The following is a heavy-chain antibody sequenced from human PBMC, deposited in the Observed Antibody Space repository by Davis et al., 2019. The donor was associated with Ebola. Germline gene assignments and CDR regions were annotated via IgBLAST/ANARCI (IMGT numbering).Heavy chain of an antibody. CDR3: ARDGVLLRFLEWSPAGYYYYMDV. CDR1: GYTFTSYY. J-gene: IGHJ6*03. CDR2: INPSGGST. D-gene: IGHD3-3*01. Sequence: ASVKVSCKASGYTFTSYYMHWVRQAPGQGLEWMGIINPSGGSTSYAQKFQGRVTITRDTSASTAYMELSSLRSEDTAVYYCARDGVLLRFLEWSPAGYYYYMDVWGKGTTVTVSS. V-gene: IGHV1-46*01.